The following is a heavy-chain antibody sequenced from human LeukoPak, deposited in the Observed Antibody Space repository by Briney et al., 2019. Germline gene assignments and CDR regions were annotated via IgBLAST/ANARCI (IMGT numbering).Heavy chain of an antibody. D-gene: IGHD6-13*01. Sequence: GGSLRLSCAASGFTFSDYYMSWVRQASGKGLEWVGRIKSKANSYATAYAASVKGRFTISRDDSKNTAYLQMNSLKTEDTAVYYCTRVWGYSSSPPNYYYYMDVWGKGTTVTVSS. V-gene: IGHV3-73*01. J-gene: IGHJ6*03. CDR1: GFTFSDYY. CDR3: TRVWGYSSSPPNYYYYMDV. CDR2: IKSKANSYAT.